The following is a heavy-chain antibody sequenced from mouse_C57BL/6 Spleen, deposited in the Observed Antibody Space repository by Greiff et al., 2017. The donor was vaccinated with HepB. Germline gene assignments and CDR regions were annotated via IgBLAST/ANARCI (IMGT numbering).Heavy chain of an antibody. CDR1: GYTFTSYW. V-gene: IGHV1-59*01. D-gene: IGHD1-1*01. Sequence: QVQLQQPGAELVRPGTSVKLSCKASGYTFTSYWMHWVKQRPGQGLEWIGVIDPSDSYTNYNQKFKGKATLTVDTSSSTAYMQLSSLTSEDSAVYYCARSIGDYYGSSYWYFDVWGTGTTVTVSS. J-gene: IGHJ1*03. CDR2: IDPSDSYT. CDR3: ARSIGDYYGSSYWYFDV.